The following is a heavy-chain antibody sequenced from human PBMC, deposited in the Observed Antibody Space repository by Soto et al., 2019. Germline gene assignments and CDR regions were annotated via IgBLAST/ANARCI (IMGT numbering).Heavy chain of an antibody. CDR3: ARDFTQGGFDY. Sequence: EVQLVESGGGLVKPGGSLRLSCAASGFTFSSYSMNWVRQAPGKGLEWVSSISSSSSYIYYADSVRGRFTISRDNAKNSLYLQMNSLRAEDTAVYYCARDFTQGGFDYWGQGTLVTVSS. V-gene: IGHV3-21*01. CDR2: ISSSSSYI. CDR1: GFTFSSYS. J-gene: IGHJ4*02. D-gene: IGHD3-16*01.